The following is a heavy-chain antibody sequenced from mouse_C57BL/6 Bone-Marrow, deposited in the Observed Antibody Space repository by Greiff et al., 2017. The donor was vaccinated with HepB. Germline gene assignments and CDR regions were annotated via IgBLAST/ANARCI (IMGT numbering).Heavy chain of an antibody. V-gene: IGHV1-20*01. Sequence: EVQLQQSGPELVKPGDSVKISCKASGYSFTGYFMNWVMQSHGKSLEWIGRINPYNGDTFYNQKFKGKATLTVDKSSSTAHMELRSRTSEDAAVYYFARSHYAWFAYWGQGTLVTVSA. CDR1: GYSFTGYF. CDR2: INPYNGDT. CDR3: ARSHYAWFAY. D-gene: IGHD1-2*01. J-gene: IGHJ3*01.